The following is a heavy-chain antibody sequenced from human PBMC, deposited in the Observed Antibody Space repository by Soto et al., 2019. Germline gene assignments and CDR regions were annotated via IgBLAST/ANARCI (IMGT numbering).Heavy chain of an antibody. CDR2: ISYDGSNR. CDR3: ARDPCSSTSCYTSGVRPTLYYYYGMDV. Sequence: GGSLRLSCAASGFTFSSYAMHWVRQAPGKGLEWVAVISYDGSNRYYADSVKGRFTISRDNSKNTLYLQMNSLRAEDTAVYYCARDPCSSTSCYTSGVRPTLYYYYGMDVWGQGSTVTVSS. D-gene: IGHD2-2*02. CDR1: GFTFSSYA. J-gene: IGHJ6*02. V-gene: IGHV3-30-3*01.